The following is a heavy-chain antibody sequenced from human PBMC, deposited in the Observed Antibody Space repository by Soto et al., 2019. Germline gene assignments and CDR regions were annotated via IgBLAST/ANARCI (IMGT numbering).Heavy chain of an antibody. CDR2: VSGGGAST. Sequence: EVQLLESGGGLVQPGGSLRLSCAASGFTFSSYAMSWVRQAPGKGLQWVSGVSGGGASTYYADSVKGRFTISRDNSENTLYLQMNSLRAEDTAVYYCARASDDDDLGGPDVWGQGTTVTVS. J-gene: IGHJ6*02. D-gene: IGHD1-1*01. V-gene: IGHV3-23*01. CDR3: ARASDDDDLGGPDV. CDR1: GFTFSSYA.